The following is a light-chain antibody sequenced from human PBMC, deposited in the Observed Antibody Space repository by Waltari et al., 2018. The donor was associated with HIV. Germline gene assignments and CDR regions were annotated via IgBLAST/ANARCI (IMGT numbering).Light chain of an antibody. J-gene: IGLJ3*02. Sequence: QSALTQPASVSGSPAQSITISCTGTSSDVGGYNYVSWYQQHPGKAPKLMIFEVSNRPSGVSNRFSGSKSVNTASLTISGLQAEDEADYYCSSYTTRSTPDPNWVFGGGTKLTVL. CDR2: EVS. CDR1: SSDVGGYNY. V-gene: IGLV2-14*01. CDR3: SSYTTRSTPDPNWV.